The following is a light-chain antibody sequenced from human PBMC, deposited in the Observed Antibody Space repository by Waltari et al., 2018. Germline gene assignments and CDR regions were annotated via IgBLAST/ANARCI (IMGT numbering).Light chain of an antibody. J-gene: IGKJ1*01. CDR3: QQYNNWPPWT. V-gene: IGKV3-15*01. Sequence: ETVMTQSPATLSVSPRETATLSCRASQTISSNLAWYQQKPGQAPRLLIHGASTRAIGIPDRFSGSGSGTQFTLTISSLQSEDFAVYYCQQYNNWPPWTFGQGTKVEIK. CDR2: GAS. CDR1: QTISSN.